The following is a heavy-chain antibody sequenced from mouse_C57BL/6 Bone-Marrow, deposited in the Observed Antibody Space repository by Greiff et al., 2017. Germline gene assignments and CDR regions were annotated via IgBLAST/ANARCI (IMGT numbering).Heavy chain of an antibody. V-gene: IGHV3-6*01. CDR2: ISYNGSN. D-gene: IGHD1-1*01. CDR1: GYSITSGYY. Sequence: EVKLQESGPGLVKPSQSLSLTCSVTGYSITSGYYWNWIRQFPGNKLEWMGYISYNGSNNYNPSLQNRISITRDTSKNQFFLKLNSVTTEDTATYYCARDYYGSRDFDYWGQGTTLTVSS. J-gene: IGHJ2*01. CDR3: ARDYYGSRDFDY.